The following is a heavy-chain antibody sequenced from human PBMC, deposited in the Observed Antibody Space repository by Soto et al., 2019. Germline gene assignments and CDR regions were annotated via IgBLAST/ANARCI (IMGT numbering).Heavy chain of an antibody. D-gene: IGHD6-13*01. J-gene: IGHJ3*02. CDR1: GFTFSSYW. V-gene: IGHV3-7*01. Sequence: GGSLRLSCAASGFTFSSYWMSWVRQAPGKGLEWVANIKQDGSEKYYVDSVKGRFTISRDNAKNSLYLQMNSLRAEDTAVYYCARDIGSSWTGDAFDIWGQGTMVTVSS. CDR2: IKQDGSEK. CDR3: ARDIGSSWTGDAFDI.